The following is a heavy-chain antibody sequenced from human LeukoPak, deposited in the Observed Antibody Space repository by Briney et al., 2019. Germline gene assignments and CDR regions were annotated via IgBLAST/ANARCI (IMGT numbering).Heavy chain of an antibody. J-gene: IGHJ4*02. CDR2: IYPGDSDI. Sequence: GESLKISCKGAGYIFTNYWIAWVRQMPGKGLEWMGIIYPGDSDIRYSPSFEGQVTISADRSINTAYLQWSNLKASDSAMYYCARSGNSCGHEYFFDYWGQGTLVTVSS. D-gene: IGHD6-19*01. CDR3: ARSGNSCGHEYFFDY. CDR1: GYIFTNYW. V-gene: IGHV5-51*01.